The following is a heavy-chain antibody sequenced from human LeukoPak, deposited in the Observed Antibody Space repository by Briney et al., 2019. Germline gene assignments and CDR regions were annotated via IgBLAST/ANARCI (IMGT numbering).Heavy chain of an antibody. J-gene: IGHJ4*02. D-gene: IGHD5-18*01. V-gene: IGHV4-59*01. CDR1: GGYIRGYH. Sequence: PSETLSLTCSVSGGYIRGYHWSWIRQPPGKGLEWIGYIYYDGSTNYNPSLKSRVTISVDTSKNQFSLKLRSVTAADMAVYYCARYTAMVPFDYWGQGTLVTVSS. CDR3: ARYTAMVPFDY. CDR2: IYYDGST.